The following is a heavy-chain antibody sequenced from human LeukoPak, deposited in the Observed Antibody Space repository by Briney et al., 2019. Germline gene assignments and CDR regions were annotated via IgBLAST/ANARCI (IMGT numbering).Heavy chain of an antibody. CDR2: ISSSGSTI. Sequence: PGGSLRLSCAASGFTFSSYEMNWVRQAPGKGLEWVSYISSSGSTIYYADSVKGRFTISRDNAKNSLYLQMNSLRAEDTAVYYCAREPVGGRGSGWYVGRYFDYWGQGTLVTVSS. J-gene: IGHJ4*02. CDR1: GFTFSSYE. V-gene: IGHV3-48*03. D-gene: IGHD6-19*01. CDR3: AREPVGGRGSGWYVGRYFDY.